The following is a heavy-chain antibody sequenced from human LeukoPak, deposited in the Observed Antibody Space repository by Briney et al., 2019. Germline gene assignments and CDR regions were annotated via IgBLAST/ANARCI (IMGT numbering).Heavy chain of an antibody. J-gene: IGHJ5*02. CDR2: ISASGDRT. V-gene: IGHV3-23*01. Sequence: GGSLRLSCAASGFTFSSYAMSWVRQAPGRGLEWVSAISASGDRTYYADSVKGRFTISRDNSKNTLYLQMNSLRAEDTAVYSCAKNGEVLSWFDPWGQGTLVTVSS. CDR3: AKNGEVLSWFDP. CDR1: GFTFSSYA. D-gene: IGHD3-10*01.